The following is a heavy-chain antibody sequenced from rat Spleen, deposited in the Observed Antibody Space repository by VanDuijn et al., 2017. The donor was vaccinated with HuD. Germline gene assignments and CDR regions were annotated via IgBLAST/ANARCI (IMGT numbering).Heavy chain of an antibody. CDR3: TRDREGMPFDY. CDR2: ITNASGRT. V-gene: IGHV5-31*01. J-gene: IGHJ2*01. D-gene: IGHD1-11*01. Sequence: EVQLVESGGGLVQPGRSLKLSCVTSGFTFNYYWMTWIRQAPGKGLEWVASITNASGRTYYPDSVKGRFTISRDNAKSTLYLQMNSLRSEDTATYYCTRDREGMPFDYWGQGVMVTVSS. CDR1: GFTFNYYW.